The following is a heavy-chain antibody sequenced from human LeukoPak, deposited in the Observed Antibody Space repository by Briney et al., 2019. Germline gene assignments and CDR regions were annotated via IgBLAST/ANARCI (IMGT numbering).Heavy chain of an antibody. V-gene: IGHV4-34*01. J-gene: IGHJ4*02. CDR3: ARDRAMVRGVIKRDY. CDR1: GFTLSSNW. Sequence: PGGSLRLSCAASGFTLSSNWMNWIRQPPGKGLEWIGEINHSGSTNYNPSLKSRVTISVDTSKNQFSLKLSSVTAADTAVYYCARDRAMVRGVIKRDYWGQGTLVTVSS. CDR2: INHSGST. D-gene: IGHD3-10*01.